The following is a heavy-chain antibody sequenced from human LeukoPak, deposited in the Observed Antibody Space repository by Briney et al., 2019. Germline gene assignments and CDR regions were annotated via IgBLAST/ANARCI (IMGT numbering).Heavy chain of an antibody. CDR3: ARDNPYSSSSAFDI. Sequence: PGGSLRLSCAASGFTFSDYYMSWIRQAPGEGREGVSYISCSGSTIYYADSVKGLFTLSRANSKTTLYLQMNSLRAEDTAVYYCARDNPYSSSSAFDIWGQGTMVTVSS. CDR2: ISCSGSTI. J-gene: IGHJ3*02. D-gene: IGHD6-13*01. V-gene: IGHV3-11*01. CDR1: GFTFSDYY.